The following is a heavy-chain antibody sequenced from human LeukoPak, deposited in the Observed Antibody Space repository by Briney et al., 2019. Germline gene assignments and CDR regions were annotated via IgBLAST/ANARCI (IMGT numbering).Heavy chain of an antibody. V-gene: IGHV3-23*01. CDR1: GFTFSSYA. J-gene: IGHJ5*02. D-gene: IGHD2-2*02. CDR3: AKDCSSTSCYIRLGDH. CDR2: ISGSGGST. Sequence: GGSLRLSCAVSGFTFSSYAMRWVRQGPGKGLEWVSSISGSGGSTYYADSVKGRFTISRDNSNNTLYLQMNSLRAEDTAVYYCAKDCSSTSCYIRLGDHWGQGTLVTVSS.